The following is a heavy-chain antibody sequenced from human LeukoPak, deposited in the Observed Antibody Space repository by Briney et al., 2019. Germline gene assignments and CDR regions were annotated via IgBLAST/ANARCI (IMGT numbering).Heavy chain of an antibody. J-gene: IGHJ4*02. CDR3: ARQSVVTTVTAPLGY. CDR2: INSDGSIT. D-gene: IGHD4-17*01. CDR1: GFTFTTYW. Sequence: PGGSLRLSCAASGFTFTTYWMHWVRQAPGKGLVWVSHINSDGSITSYADSVKGRFTISRDNAKNTLYLQMNSLRTEDTAVYYCARQSVVTTVTAPLGYWGQGTLVTVSS. V-gene: IGHV3-74*01.